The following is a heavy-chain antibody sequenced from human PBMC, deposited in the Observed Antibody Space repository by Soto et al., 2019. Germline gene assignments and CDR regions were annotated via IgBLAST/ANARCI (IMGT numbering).Heavy chain of an antibody. J-gene: IGHJ4*02. V-gene: IGHV3-7*03. CDR3: ARGGYCSGNTCWNYFDY. CDR2: INEHGSEK. D-gene: IGHD2-15*01. CDR1: GFSFNCYL. Sequence: PGGSLRLSCAASGFSFNCYLVNWVRQSPGKGLEWVANINEHGSEKNYVDSVKGRFTVSRDNTKNSLYLHMNSLRAEDTAVYFCARGGYCSGNTCWNYFDYWGQGTLVTVSS.